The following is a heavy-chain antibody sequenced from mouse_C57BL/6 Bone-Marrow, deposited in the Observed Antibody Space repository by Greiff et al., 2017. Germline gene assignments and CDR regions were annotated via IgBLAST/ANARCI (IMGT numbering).Heavy chain of an antibody. J-gene: IGHJ3*01. D-gene: IGHD2-4*01. Sequence: QVQLQQSGPELVKPGASVKISCKASGYAFSSSWMNWVKQRPGKGLEWIGRICPGDGDTNYNGKFKGKATLTADKSSSTAYMQLSSLTSEDSAVYFCAGWGDYDVDGGQGTLVTVSA. CDR2: ICPGDGDT. V-gene: IGHV1-82*01. CDR3: AGWGDYDVD. CDR1: GYAFSSSW.